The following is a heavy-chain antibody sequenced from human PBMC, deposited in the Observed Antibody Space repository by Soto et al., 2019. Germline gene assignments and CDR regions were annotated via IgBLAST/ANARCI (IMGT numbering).Heavy chain of an antibody. CDR2: VDGSGAAP. D-gene: IGHD2-21*02. CDR1: GFTFINHA. CDR3: AKXEVFVTGHLATQSSLDS. Sequence: GGFLRLSCATSGFTFINHAMTWVRQAPGKAPQWVATVDGSGAAPFYAESVKGRFTISRDNSKNTLFLQMNSLRAEDTAVYFCAKXEVFVTGHLATQSSLDSWGQGTLVTVSS. V-gene: IGHV3-23*01. J-gene: IGHJ4*02.